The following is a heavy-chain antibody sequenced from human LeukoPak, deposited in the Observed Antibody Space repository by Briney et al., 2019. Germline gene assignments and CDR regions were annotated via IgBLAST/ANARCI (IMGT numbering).Heavy chain of an antibody. CDR2: IYHSGST. CDR3: ARQSYSAYATFDY. V-gene: IGHV4-38-2*01. J-gene: IGHJ4*02. D-gene: IGHD5-12*01. Sequence: SETLSLTCAVSGYSISSVYYWGWSRQPPGKGVEGIGSIYHSGSTYYNPSLKSRVTISVDTSKNQFSLKLTSVTAADTAVYYCARQSYSAYATFDYWGQGTLVTVSS. CDR1: GYSISSVYY.